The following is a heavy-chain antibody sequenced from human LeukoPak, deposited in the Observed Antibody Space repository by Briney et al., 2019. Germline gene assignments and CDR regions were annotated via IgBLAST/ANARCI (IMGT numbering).Heavy chain of an antibody. CDR2: ISGSGGST. D-gene: IGHD1-26*01. J-gene: IGHJ4*02. V-gene: IGHV3-23*01. CDR1: GFTFSSYA. CDR3: AKDKSVRYSGSFTYGDYFDY. Sequence: GGSLRLSCAASGFTFSSYAMSWVRQAPGKRLEWVSAISGSGGSTYYADSVKGRFTISRDNSKNTLYLQMNSLRAEDTAVYYCAKDKSVRYSGSFTYGDYFDYWGQGTLVTVSS.